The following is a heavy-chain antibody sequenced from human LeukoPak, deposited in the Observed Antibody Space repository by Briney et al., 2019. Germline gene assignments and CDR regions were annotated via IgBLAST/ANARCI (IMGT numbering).Heavy chain of an antibody. D-gene: IGHD6-19*01. V-gene: IGHV3-23*01. Sequence: SGGSLRLSCAASGFTFSSYAMSWVRQAPGKGLEWVSAISGSGGSTYYADSVKGRFTISRDNSKNTLYLQMNSLRAEDTAVYYCAKGDSGWYVFDYWGQRTLVTVSS. CDR1: GFTFSSYA. CDR2: ISGSGGST. CDR3: AKGDSGWYVFDY. J-gene: IGHJ4*02.